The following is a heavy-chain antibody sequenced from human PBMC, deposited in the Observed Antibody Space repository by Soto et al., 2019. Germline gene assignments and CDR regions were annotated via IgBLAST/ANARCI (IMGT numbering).Heavy chain of an antibody. Sequence: QVQLVESGGGVVQPGRSLRLSCAASGFTFSSYGMHWVRQAPGKGLEWVAVISDDGGNKYYADSVKGRFTISRDNSKNTLYLQMNSLRAEDTAVYYCAKDVDSAMVWWRALPDYWGQGTLVTVSS. CDR3: AKDVDSAMVWWRALPDY. V-gene: IGHV3-30*18. D-gene: IGHD5-18*01. CDR1: GFTFSSYG. J-gene: IGHJ4*02. CDR2: ISDDGGNK.